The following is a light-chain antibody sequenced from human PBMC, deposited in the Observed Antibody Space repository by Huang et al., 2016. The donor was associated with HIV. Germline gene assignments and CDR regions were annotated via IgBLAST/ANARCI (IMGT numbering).Light chain of an antibody. Sequence: DIQMTQSPSSLSASVGDRLTITCRASKNIDTYLNWYQQKPGKAPTLLISGTSSLQSGVPSRFSGSGSGTDFPLTISSLQPEDFATYYCQQGYSSLITFGQGTRLDIK. CDR2: GTS. J-gene: IGKJ5*01. V-gene: IGKV1-39*01. CDR1: KNIDTY. CDR3: QQGYSSLIT.